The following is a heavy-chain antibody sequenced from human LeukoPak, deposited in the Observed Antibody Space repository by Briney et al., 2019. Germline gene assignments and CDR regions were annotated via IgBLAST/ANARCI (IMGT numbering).Heavy chain of an antibody. V-gene: IGHV1-2*02. CDR1: VYIFTAHY. CDR2: MNANSGDA. Sequence: ASVTVSFTTSVYIFTAHYMHWVRQAPGQGLEWMGWMNANSGDATYTQKFQGRVTMTRDTSISTAYMELSSLTSDDTAVYYCARPGNWWFDPWGQGTLVTVSS. CDR3: ARPGNWWFDP. J-gene: IGHJ5*02. D-gene: IGHD3-10*01.